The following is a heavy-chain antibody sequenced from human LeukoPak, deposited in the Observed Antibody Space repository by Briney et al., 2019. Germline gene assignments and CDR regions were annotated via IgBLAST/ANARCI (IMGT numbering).Heavy chain of an antibody. V-gene: IGHV3-7*04. CDR1: GFTFSSYW. D-gene: IGHD3-9*01. CDR3: ARDPEDYDVLTGYYPHYFDY. J-gene: IGHJ4*02. Sequence: GGSLRLSRAASGFTFSSYWMSWVRQAPGKGLEWVANIKQDGSEIYYVDSVKGRFTISRDNAKNSLYLQMNSLRAGDTGVYYCARDPEDYDVLTGYYPHYFDYWGQGTLVTVSS. CDR2: IKQDGSEI.